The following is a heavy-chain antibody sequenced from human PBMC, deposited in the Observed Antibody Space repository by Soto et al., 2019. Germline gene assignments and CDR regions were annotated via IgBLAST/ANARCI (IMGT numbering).Heavy chain of an antibody. CDR2: IYYSGST. Sequence: PSATLSLTCTVSGGSISSYYWSWIRQPPGKGLEWIGYIYYSGSTNYNPSLKSRVTISVDTSKSQFSLKLSSVTAADTAVYYCARDNGYSYGYTLDHWGQGTLVTVS. V-gene: IGHV4-59*01. D-gene: IGHD5-18*01. CDR1: GGSISSYY. CDR3: ARDNGYSYGYTLDH. J-gene: IGHJ4*02.